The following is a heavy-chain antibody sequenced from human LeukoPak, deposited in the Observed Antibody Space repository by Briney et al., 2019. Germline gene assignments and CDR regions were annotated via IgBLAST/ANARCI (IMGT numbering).Heavy chain of an antibody. CDR2: IYTSGST. Sequence: PSQTLSLTCTVSGGSVSSGDYYWTWIRQPAGKGLQWIGRIYTSGSTNYNPSLKSRVTMSVDTSKNQFSLKLSSVTAADTAVYYCARDWGGDCSSTSCSFDYWGQGTLVTVSS. V-gene: IGHV4-61*02. CDR3: ARDWGGDCSSTSCSFDY. D-gene: IGHD2-2*01. J-gene: IGHJ4*02. CDR1: GGSVSSGDYY.